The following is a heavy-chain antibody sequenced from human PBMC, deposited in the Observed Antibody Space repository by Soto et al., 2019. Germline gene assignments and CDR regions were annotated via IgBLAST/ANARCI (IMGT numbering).Heavy chain of an antibody. CDR3: ARGRNYYDSSSYYDAADM. Sequence: SVKVSCKXSGGTFTSYGISWVRQAPGQGLEWMGGIIPIFGTGSYAQKFQGRVTITADESTSTVYMDLSSLRSEDTAVYYCARGRNYYDSSSYYDAADMWGQGTMVTVSS. J-gene: IGHJ3*02. V-gene: IGHV1-69*13. D-gene: IGHD3-22*01. CDR1: GGTFTSYG. CDR2: IIPIFGTG.